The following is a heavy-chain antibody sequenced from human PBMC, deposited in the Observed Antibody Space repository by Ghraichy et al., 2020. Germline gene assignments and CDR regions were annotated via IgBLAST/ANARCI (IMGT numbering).Heavy chain of an antibody. D-gene: IGHD1-26*01. CDR1: GFTFSSYA. CDR2: ISGAGDNT. Sequence: LTCAASGFTFSSYAMSWVRQAPGKGLEWVSTISGAGDNTFYADSVRGRFTISRDNSKNALYLQMISLRAEDTAVYYCARRTSSGSYTPGVYWGQGTLVTVSS. V-gene: IGHV3-23*01. J-gene: IGHJ4*02. CDR3: ARRTSSGSYTPGVY.